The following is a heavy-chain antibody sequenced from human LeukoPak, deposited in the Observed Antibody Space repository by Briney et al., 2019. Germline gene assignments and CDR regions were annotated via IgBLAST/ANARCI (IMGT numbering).Heavy chain of an antibody. CDR1: GGSISSSSYY. CDR2: IYYSGST. Sequence: SETLSLTCTVSGGSISSSSYYWGWIRQPPGKGLEWIGSIYYSGSTYYNPSLKSRVTISVDTSKNQFSLKLSSVTAADTAVYYCARGPELPDGFPCSFPIWGQGTMVTVSS. J-gene: IGHJ3*02. V-gene: IGHV4-39*07. CDR3: ARGPELPDGFPCSFPI. D-gene: IGHD1-14*01.